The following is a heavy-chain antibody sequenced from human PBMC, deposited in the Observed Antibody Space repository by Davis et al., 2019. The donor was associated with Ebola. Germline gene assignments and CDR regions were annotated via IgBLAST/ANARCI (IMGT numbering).Heavy chain of an antibody. J-gene: IGHJ5*02. D-gene: IGHD1-7*01. CDR2: ISNSGVST. CDR1: GFTFSTYA. V-gene: IGHV3-23*01. CDR3: AKVVGIWNYDNWFDP. Sequence: PGGSLRLSCAASGFTFSTYAMSWVRQAPGKGLEWVSIISNSGVSTYYADSVKGRFTISRDISKNTLYLQMNSLRAEDTAVYYCAKVVGIWNYDNWFDPWGQGTLVTVSS.